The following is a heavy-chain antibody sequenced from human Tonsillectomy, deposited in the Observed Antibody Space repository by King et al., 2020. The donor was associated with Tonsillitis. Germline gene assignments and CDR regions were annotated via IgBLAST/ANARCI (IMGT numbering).Heavy chain of an antibody. D-gene: IGHD2-2*01. Sequence: QLVQSGAEVKKPGASVKVSCKASGYTFTSYYMHWERQAPGQGLEWMGMINPSGGTTSYAQKFQGRVTMTRDTSTNTVYMELSSLRSEDTAVYYCARDRPCSSASCYGGSWFDPWGQGTLVTVCS. CDR1: GYTFTSYY. CDR3: ARDRPCSSASCYGGSWFDP. J-gene: IGHJ5*02. V-gene: IGHV1-46*01. CDR2: INPSGGTT.